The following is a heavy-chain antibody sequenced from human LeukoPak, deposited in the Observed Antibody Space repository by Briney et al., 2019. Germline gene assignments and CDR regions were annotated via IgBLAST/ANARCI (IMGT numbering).Heavy chain of an antibody. V-gene: IGHV1-69*01. Sequence: GSSVKVSCTASVGTFSTYAISWVRQAPGQGLEWMRGIIPIFGTANYAQKFQGRVTITADESTSTAYMELSSLRSEDTSVYYCARVSGQIVPAASLGYDNYYYYGMVVWGQGTTVTVSS. D-gene: IGHD2-2*01. J-gene: IGHJ6*01. CDR3: ARVSGQIVPAASLGYDNYYYYGMVV. CDR2: IIPIFGTA. CDR1: VGTFSTYA.